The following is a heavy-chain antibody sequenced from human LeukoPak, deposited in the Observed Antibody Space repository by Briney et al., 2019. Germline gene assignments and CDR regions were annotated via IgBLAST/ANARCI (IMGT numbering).Heavy chain of an antibody. D-gene: IGHD2-2*02. CDR3: ARILGYCISTICYTMFDF. CDR1: GFSLSNSGVG. V-gene: IGHV2-70*11. CDR2: IDWDDDK. J-gene: IGHJ4*02. Sequence: ESGPTLVNPTQTLTLTCTFSGFSLSNSGVGVSWIRQPPGKALEWLARIDWDDDKHYSTSLKTRLTISKDTSKNQVVLTMTNMDPVDTATYYCARILGYCISTICYTMFDFWGQGTLVTVSS.